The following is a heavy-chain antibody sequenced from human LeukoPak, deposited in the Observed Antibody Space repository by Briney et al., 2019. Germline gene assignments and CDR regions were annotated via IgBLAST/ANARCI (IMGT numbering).Heavy chain of an antibody. Sequence: GESLKISCKASGYSFSNSWIGWVRQTPGKGLEWMGIIYPGDSHTIYSLSFQGQITISADKSITTAYLQWSSLEASDTAMYYCARQRTSENWFDSWGQGTPVTVSS. CDR3: ARQRTSENWFDS. CDR1: GYSFSNSW. V-gene: IGHV5-51*01. CDR2: IYPGDSHT. D-gene: IGHD1-14*01. J-gene: IGHJ5*01.